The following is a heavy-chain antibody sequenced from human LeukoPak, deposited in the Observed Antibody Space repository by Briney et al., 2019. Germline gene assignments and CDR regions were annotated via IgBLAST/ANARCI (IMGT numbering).Heavy chain of an antibody. CDR2: IYYSGST. CDR1: GGSISSSGYY. CDR3: ARQRGIAVAGYFDY. Sequence: SETLSLTCTVSGGSISSSGYYWGWIRQPPGKGLEWIGSIYYSGSTYYNPSLKSRVTISVDTSKNQFSLKLSSVTAADTAVYYCARQRGIAVAGYFDYWGQGTLVTVSS. V-gene: IGHV4-39*01. D-gene: IGHD6-19*01. J-gene: IGHJ4*02.